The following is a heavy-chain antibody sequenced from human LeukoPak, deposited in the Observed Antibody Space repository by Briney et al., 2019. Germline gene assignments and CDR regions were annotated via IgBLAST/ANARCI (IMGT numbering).Heavy chain of an antibody. J-gene: IGHJ4*02. CDR1: GYTFTGYY. D-gene: IGHD3-16*02. V-gene: IGHV1-2*02. CDR2: INPNSGGT. Sequence: ASVKVSCKASGYTFTGYYMHWVRQAPGQGLEWMGWINPNSGGTNYAQKFQGRVTMTRDTSISTAYMELSRLRSDDTAVYYCAREFVNVWGSYRYLGYWGQGTLVTASS. CDR3: AREFVNVWGSYRYLGY.